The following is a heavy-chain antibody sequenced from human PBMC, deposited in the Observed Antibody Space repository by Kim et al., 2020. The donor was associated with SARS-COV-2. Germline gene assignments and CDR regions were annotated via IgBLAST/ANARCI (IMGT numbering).Heavy chain of an antibody. D-gene: IGHD1-26*01. J-gene: IGHJ4*02. CDR2: SSSSSTI. Sequence: SSSSSTIYYADSVKGRFTISRDNAKNSLYLQMNSLRVEDTAIYFCAGRLDYWGQGTLVTVSS. CDR3: AGRLDY. V-gene: IGHV3-48*01.